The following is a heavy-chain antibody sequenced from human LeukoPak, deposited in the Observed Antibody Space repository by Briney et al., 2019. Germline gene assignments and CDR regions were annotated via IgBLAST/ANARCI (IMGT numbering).Heavy chain of an antibody. D-gene: IGHD1-26*01. J-gene: IGHJ3*01. Sequence: PGRSLRPSCAASGFTFSSYVMHWARQAPGKGLEWLALIWFDGSNVYYADSVKGRFTISRDNSKNTLYLQMNSLRAEDTAVYYCGKGNSGSYYDAFDVWGQGTMVTVSS. CDR2: IWFDGSNV. V-gene: IGHV3-33*06. CDR3: GKGNSGSYYDAFDV. CDR1: GFTFSSYV.